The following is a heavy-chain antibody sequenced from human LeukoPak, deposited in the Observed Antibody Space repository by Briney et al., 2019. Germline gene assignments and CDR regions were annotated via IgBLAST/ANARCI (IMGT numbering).Heavy chain of an antibody. CDR1: GGSFSGYY. Sequence: LETLSLTCAVYGGSFSGYYWSWIRQPPGKGLEWIGEINHSGSTNYNPSLKSRVTISVDTSKNQFSLKLSSVTAADTAVYYCAKLYGGYYYYGMDVWGQGTTVTVSS. J-gene: IGHJ6*02. CDR2: INHSGST. V-gene: IGHV4-34*01. D-gene: IGHD4-23*01. CDR3: AKLYGGYYYYGMDV.